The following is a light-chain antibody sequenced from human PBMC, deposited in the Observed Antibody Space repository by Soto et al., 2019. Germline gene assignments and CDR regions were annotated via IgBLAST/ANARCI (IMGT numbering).Light chain of an antibody. Sequence: VFTHSPGTLSLSPGDLATLSCRASQSLTNSFIAWYQQRPGQAPRLLIYDTSSRASGIPDRFSGSGSGTDFTLTISRLETEDFAVFYCQQYGTSEIIFGQGTRLEIK. CDR1: QSLTNSF. CDR2: DTS. CDR3: QQYGTSEII. V-gene: IGKV3-20*01. J-gene: IGKJ5*01.